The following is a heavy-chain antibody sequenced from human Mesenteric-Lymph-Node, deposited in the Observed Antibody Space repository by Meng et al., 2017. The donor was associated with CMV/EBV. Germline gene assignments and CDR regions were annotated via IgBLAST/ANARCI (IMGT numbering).Heavy chain of an antibody. Sequence: GGSLRLSCAASGFTVTSNYLSWVRQAPGKGLEWVSIIYSGGTTYYSDSVKGRFTIARDNSKNALSLQMTSLRAEDTAVYYCARHTTVANNYYGLDVWGQGTAVTVSS. CDR1: GFTVTSNY. CDR3: ARHTTVANNYYGLDV. J-gene: IGHJ6*02. V-gene: IGHV3-66*02. D-gene: IGHD4-11*01. CDR2: IYSGGTT.